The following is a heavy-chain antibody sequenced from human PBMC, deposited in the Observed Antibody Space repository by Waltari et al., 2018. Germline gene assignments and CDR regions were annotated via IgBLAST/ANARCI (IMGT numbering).Heavy chain of an antibody. D-gene: IGHD3-10*01. V-gene: IGHV4-59*01. CDR2: IDYSGST. Sequence: QVQLQESGPGLVKPSETLSLTCTVSGGSISSYYWSWIRQPPGKGLDWRGYIDYSGSTNYNPSLKSRVTISVDTSKNQFSLKLRSVTAADTAVYYCARVPMVRGVHFDYWGQGTLVTVSS. J-gene: IGHJ4*02. CDR3: ARVPMVRGVHFDY. CDR1: GGSISSYY.